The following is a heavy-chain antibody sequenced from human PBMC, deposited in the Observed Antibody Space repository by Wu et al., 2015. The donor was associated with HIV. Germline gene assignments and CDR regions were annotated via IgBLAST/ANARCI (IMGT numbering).Heavy chain of an antibody. Sequence: QVQLVQSGAEVKKPGASVKVSCKASGYTFTAYYMHWVRQAPGQGLEWMGWINPNSGGTNYAQKFQGRVIMTRDTSINTAYMELSSLRSEDTAVYYCARVFSGGNVGGYYFDYWGQGTLVTVSS. CDR1: GYTFTAYY. V-gene: IGHV1-2*02. D-gene: IGHD4-23*01. J-gene: IGHJ4*02. CDR2: INPNSGGT. CDR3: ARVFSGGNVGGYYFDY.